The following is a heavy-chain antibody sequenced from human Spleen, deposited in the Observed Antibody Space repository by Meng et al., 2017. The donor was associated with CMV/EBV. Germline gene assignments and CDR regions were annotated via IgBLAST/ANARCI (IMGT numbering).Heavy chain of an antibody. J-gene: IGHJ5*02. CDR3: ATIEWEAHGVGVLDL. CDR1: GFTFSNFA. CDR2: IVVGSGGT. Sequence: SVKVSCKASGFTFSNFAVQWVRQARGQRLEWMGWIVVGSGGTNYAQKFQERVIITRDKSTNTAHMELRSQRSEDTAIYYCATIEWEAHGVGVLDLWGQGTLVTVSS. V-gene: IGHV1-58*01. D-gene: IGHD1-26*01.